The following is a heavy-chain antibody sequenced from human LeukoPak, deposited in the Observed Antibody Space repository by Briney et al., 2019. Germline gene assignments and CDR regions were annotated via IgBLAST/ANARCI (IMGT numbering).Heavy chain of an antibody. Sequence: GGSLRLSCAASGFTVSSNYMSWVRQAPVKGLEWVSVIYSGGSTYYADSVKGRFTISRDNSKNTLYLQMNSLRAEDTAVYYCARAGPTYYYGSGKTYYFDYWGQGTLVTVSS. D-gene: IGHD3-10*01. CDR3: ARAGPTYYYGSGKTYYFDY. CDR1: GFTVSSNY. CDR2: IYSGGST. V-gene: IGHV3-53*01. J-gene: IGHJ4*02.